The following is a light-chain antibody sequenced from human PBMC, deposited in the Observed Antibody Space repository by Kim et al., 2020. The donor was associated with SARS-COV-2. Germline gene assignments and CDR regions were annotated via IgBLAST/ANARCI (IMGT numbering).Light chain of an antibody. J-gene: IGKJ4*01. CDR3: QQYYNYPLA. V-gene: IGKV1-8*01. CDR1: QDINSY. CDR2: TAS. Sequence: SASTGDRVTITCRASQDINSYLAWYQQKPGKAPKLLIYTASTLQSGVPSRFSGSGSGTDFTLTINCLRSEDFATYYCQQYYNYPLAFGGGTKVEI.